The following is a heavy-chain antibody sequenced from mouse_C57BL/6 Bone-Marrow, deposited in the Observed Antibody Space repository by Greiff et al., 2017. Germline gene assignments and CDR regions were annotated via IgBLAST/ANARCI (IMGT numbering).Heavy chain of an antibody. CDR3: ARRDY. CDR1: GYTFTSYG. J-gene: IGHJ4*01. V-gene: IGHV1-81*01. Sequence: VQLQQSGADLARPGASVPLSCKASGYTFTSYGVSWVKQRTGQGLEWIGELYPRSGTTYYNEQFTGKATLNADKSSSSAYMTLRSLTSEDCEVYFCARRDYWGQGTSVTISS. CDR2: LYPRSGTT.